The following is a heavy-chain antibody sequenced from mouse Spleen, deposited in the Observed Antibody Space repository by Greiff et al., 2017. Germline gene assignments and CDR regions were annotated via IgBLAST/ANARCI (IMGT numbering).Heavy chain of an antibody. J-gene: IGHJ3*01. Sequence: VMLVESGPGLVQPSQSLSITCTVSGFPLTSYGVHWVRQSPGKGLEWLGVIWSGGSTDYNAAFISRLSISKDNSKSQVFFKMNSLQADDTAIYYCARNPPLRGWFAYWGQGTLVTVSA. V-gene: IGHV2-2*01. CDR1: GFPLTSYG. CDR3: ARNPPLRGWFAY. CDR2: IWSGGST. D-gene: IGHD1-1*01.